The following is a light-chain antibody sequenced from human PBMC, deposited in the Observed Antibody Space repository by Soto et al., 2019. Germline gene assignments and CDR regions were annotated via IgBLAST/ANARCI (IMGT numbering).Light chain of an antibody. CDR2: DVS. CDR3: SAWDDNVNGVI. J-gene: IGLJ2*01. Sequence: QSALTQPRSVSGSPGQSVTFSCTGTSSDVGNYNYVSWYQQHPGKAPKVIIYDVSKRPSGVPDRISGSKSGNTASLTISGLQAEDEADYFCSAWDDNVNGVIFGGGTKLSVL. CDR1: SSDVGNYNY. V-gene: IGLV2-11*01.